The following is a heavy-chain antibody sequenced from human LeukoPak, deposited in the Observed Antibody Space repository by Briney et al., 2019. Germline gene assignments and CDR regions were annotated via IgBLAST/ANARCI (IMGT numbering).Heavy chain of an antibody. CDR2: ISAYNGNT. J-gene: IGHJ4*02. CDR3: ARATYGSGCYSPYYFDY. D-gene: IGHD3-10*01. Sequence: HRASVKVSCKASGYTFTSYGISWVRQAPGQGLEWMGWISAYNGNTNYAQKLQGRVTMTTDTSTSTAYMELRSLRSDDTAVYYCARATYGSGCYSPYYFDYWGQGTLVTVSS. V-gene: IGHV1-18*01. CDR1: GYTFTSYG.